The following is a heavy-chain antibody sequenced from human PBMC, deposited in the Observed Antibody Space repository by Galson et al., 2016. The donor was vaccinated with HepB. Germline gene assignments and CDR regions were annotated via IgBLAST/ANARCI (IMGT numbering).Heavy chain of an antibody. CDR2: IWYDGSDK. CDR3: ARDETGYCRSTSCYTYYHGMDV. J-gene: IGHJ6*02. D-gene: IGHD2-2*02. CDR1: GFTFRSYA. Sequence: SLRLSCAASGFTFRSYALHWVRQAPGKGLAWVAVIWYDGSDKYYADSVKGRFTISRDNSKNTLYLQMNSLRAEGTAVYYCARDETGYCRSTSCYTYYHGMDVWGQGTTVTVS. V-gene: IGHV3-33*01.